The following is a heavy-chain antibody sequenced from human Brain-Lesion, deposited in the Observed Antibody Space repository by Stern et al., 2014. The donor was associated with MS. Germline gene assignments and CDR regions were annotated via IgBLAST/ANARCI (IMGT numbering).Heavy chain of an antibody. V-gene: IGHV1-2*02. D-gene: IGHD3-3*01. CDR1: GYIFTGYY. Sequence: QVQLVQSGAEVKKPGASVKVSCKTSGYIFTGYYIHWGRQAPGQGPDWMAWINPTTGGTKYAQKFQGRVTMSRDTSISTAYVELSSLTSDDTAVYYCARDQRGITIFGVVTDYYYLGMDVWGQGTTVTVSS. J-gene: IGHJ6*02. CDR3: ARDQRGITIFGVVTDYYYLGMDV. CDR2: INPTTGGT.